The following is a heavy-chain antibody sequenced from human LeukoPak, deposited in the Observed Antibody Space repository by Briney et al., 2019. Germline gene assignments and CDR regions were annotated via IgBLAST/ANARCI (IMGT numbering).Heavy chain of an antibody. V-gene: IGHV4-59*12. CDR3: ARVGSSSWYGYYYMDV. CDR1: GGSISSYY. D-gene: IGHD6-13*01. Sequence: PSETLSLTCSVSGGSISSYYWSWIRQPPGKGLEWIGYIYYSGSTYYNPSLKSRVTISVDTSKNQFSLKLSSVTAADTAVYYCARVGSSSWYGYYYMDVWGKGTTVTVSS. CDR2: IYYSGST. J-gene: IGHJ6*03.